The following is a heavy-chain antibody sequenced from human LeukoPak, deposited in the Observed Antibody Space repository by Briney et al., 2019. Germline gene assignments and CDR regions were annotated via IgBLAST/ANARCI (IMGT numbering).Heavy chain of an antibody. V-gene: IGHV5-51*01. D-gene: IGHD3-10*01. Sequence: GESLKISCKGSGYSFTSYWIGWVRQMPGKGLEWMGIIYPGDSDTRYSPSFQGQVTISADKSISTAYLQWSGLKASDTAMYYCARLKDYYGSGSYYNDKKADAFDIWGQGTMVTVSS. CDR2: IYPGDSDT. CDR3: ARLKDYYGSGSYYNDKKADAFDI. CDR1: GYSFTSYW. J-gene: IGHJ3*02.